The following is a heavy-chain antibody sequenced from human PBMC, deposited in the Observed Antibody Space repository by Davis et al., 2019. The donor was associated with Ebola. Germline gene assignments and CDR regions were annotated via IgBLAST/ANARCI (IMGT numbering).Heavy chain of an antibody. Sequence: GESLKISCRGSDYIFTRYWIGWVRQMPGKGLEWMGIIYTGDSDTRYSPSFRGRVTISADKSTRTAYLQWSSLKASDTAIYYCARILDISVAAAGPFDSWGQGTLVTVSS. CDR1: DYIFTRYW. J-gene: IGHJ4*02. D-gene: IGHD6-13*01. CDR3: ARILDISVAAAGPFDS. CDR2: IYTGDSDT. V-gene: IGHV5-51*01.